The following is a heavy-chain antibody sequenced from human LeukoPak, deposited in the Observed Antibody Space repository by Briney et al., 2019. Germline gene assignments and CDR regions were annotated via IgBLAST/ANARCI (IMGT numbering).Heavy chain of an antibody. D-gene: IGHD3-10*01. V-gene: IGHV3-33*01. CDR1: GFTFCSYG. J-gene: IGHJ4*02. Sequence: RGALRVSCEASGFTFCSYGMRWGCQAPGEGLEWVADLWYDGSNKYYADSVKGRFTISRDNSKNTLYLQMNSLRAEDTAVYYCARELGVGYYGSGSYYRGEHYFVYWGQGTLVTVSS. CDR3: ARELGVGYYGSGSYYRGEHYFVY. CDR2: LWYDGSNK.